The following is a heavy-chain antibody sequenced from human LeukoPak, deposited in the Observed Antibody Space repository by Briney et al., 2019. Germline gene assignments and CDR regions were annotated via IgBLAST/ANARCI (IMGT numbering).Heavy chain of an antibody. CDR1: GFTFSSYS. Sequence: GGSLRLSCAASGFTFSSYSMNWVRQAPGKGLEWVSSISSSSSYIHYADSVKGRFTISRDNAKNSLYLQMNSLRAEDTAVYYCAIFEAAAGTAYDYWGQGTLVTVSS. CDR2: ISSSSSYI. D-gene: IGHD6-13*01. CDR3: AIFEAAAGTAYDY. J-gene: IGHJ4*02. V-gene: IGHV3-21*01.